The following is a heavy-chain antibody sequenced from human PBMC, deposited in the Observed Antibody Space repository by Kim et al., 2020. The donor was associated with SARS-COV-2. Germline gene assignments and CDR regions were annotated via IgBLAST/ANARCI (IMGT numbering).Heavy chain of an antibody. D-gene: IGHD5-18*01. J-gene: IGHJ4*02. V-gene: IGHV5-51*01. CDR2: T. Sequence: TRSSPSFQGQGTISADKSISTAYLQWSSLKASDTAMYYCARSPNTATFDYWGQGTLVTVSS. CDR3: ARSPNTATFDY.